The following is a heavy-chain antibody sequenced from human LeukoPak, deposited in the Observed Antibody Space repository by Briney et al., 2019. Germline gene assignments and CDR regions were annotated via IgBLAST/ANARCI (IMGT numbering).Heavy chain of an antibody. V-gene: IGHV1-46*01. D-gene: IGHD3-22*01. CDR3: ARGPLRYYYDSSGDDY. CDR2: INPSGGST. J-gene: IGHJ4*02. Sequence: ASVKVSCKASGYTFTSYYMHWVRQAPGQGLEWMGIINPSGGSTSYAQKLQGRVTMTTDTSTSTAYMELRSLRSDDTAVYYCARGPLRYYYDSSGDDYWGQGTLVTVSS. CDR1: GYTFTSYY.